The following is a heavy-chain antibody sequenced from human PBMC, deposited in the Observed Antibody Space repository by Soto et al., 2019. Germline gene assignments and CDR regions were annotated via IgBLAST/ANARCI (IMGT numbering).Heavy chain of an antibody. CDR2: ISGSGDYT. Sequence: GGSLRLSCAASGFTFDSYAMNWFRQAPGKGLEWVSTISGSGDYTYYTDSVKGRFTISRDNSKNMMYLQMNSLRAEDTAIYYCAKNRGPQYYFDYWGQGTLVTVSS. J-gene: IGHJ4*02. V-gene: IGHV3-23*01. CDR1: GFTFDSYA. CDR3: AKNRGPQYYFDY.